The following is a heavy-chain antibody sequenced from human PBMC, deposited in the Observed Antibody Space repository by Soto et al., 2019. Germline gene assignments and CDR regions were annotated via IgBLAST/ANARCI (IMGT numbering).Heavy chain of an antibody. J-gene: IGHJ4*02. D-gene: IGHD3-3*01. CDR3: AREKKNSITIFGVVDQYYFDY. CDR1: GGTFSSYA. CDR2: IIHIFGTA. V-gene: IGHV1-69*13. Sequence: SVKVSCKASGGTFSSYAISWVRQAPGQGLEWMGGIIHIFGTANYAQKFQGRVTTTADESTSTAYMELSSLRSEDTAVYYCAREKKNSITIFGVVDQYYFDYWGQGTLVTVSS.